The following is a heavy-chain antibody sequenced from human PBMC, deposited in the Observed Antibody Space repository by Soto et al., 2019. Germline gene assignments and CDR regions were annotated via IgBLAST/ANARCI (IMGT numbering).Heavy chain of an antibody. CDR2: ISGSGGST. J-gene: IGHJ6*03. Sequence: PGGSLRLSCAASGFTFSSYAMSWFRQAPGKGLEWVSAISGSGGSTYYADSVKGRFTISRDNSKNTLYLQMNSLRAEDTAVYYCAKNPTGNTFRYYYYMDVWGKGNTVTVSS. D-gene: IGHD6-13*01. CDR3: AKNPTGNTFRYYYYMDV. CDR1: GFTFSSYA. V-gene: IGHV3-23*01.